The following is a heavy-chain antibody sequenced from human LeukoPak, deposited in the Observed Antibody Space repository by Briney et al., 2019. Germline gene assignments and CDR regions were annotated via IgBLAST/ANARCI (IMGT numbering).Heavy chain of an antibody. CDR2: IYYSGST. CDR3: ARTPGIAVVIDL. CDR1: GDYIRSYY. Sequence: SETLSLTCTVSGDYIRSYYWSWIRQPPGKGLEWIGYIYYSGSTNYNPSLKSRVTISVDTSKNQFSLKLSSVTAADTAVYYCARTPGIAVVIDLWGRGTLVTVSS. J-gene: IGHJ2*01. V-gene: IGHV4-59*01. D-gene: IGHD6-19*01.